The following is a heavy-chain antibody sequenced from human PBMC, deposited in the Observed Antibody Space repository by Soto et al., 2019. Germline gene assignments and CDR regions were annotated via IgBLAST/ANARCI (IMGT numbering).Heavy chain of an antibody. D-gene: IGHD1-1*01. J-gene: IGHJ6*02. CDR2: IWYDGSNK. V-gene: IGHV3-33*01. Sequence: QVPLVESGGGVVQPGRSLRLSCAASGFTFSSYGMHWVRQAPGKGLEWVAVIWYDGSNKYYADSVKGRFTISRDNCKNTLYLQMNSLKAENTAVYYCARDGLQLPDGMYVWGQGTTVTVSS. CDR3: ARDGLQLPDGMYV. CDR1: GFTFSSYG.